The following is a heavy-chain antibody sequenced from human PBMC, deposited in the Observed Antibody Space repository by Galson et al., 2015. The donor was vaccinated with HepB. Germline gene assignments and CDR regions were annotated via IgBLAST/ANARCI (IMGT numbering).Heavy chain of an antibody. D-gene: IGHD3-10*01. V-gene: IGHV1-18*01. CDR1: GGTFSSYA. CDR2: ISAYNGNT. Sequence: SVKVSCKASGGTFSSYAISWVRQAPGQGLEWMGWISAYNGNTNYAQKLQGRVIMTTDTSTSTAYMELRSLRSDDTAVYYCARDGGVLLWFGELRALDYWGQGTLVTVSS. CDR3: ARDGGVLLWFGELRALDY. J-gene: IGHJ4*02.